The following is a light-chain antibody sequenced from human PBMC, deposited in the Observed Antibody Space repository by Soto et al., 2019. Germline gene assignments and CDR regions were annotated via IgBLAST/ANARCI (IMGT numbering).Light chain of an antibody. CDR3: QQANSFPIT. CDR1: QGISTW. Sequence: EIQMTHSPSSVSASVGDRVTITCRASQGISTWLAWYQQKAGKAPNLLIYGASNLHSGVPSRFSGSGSGTNFTLTISSLQPEDFATYYCQQANSFPITFGQGTRLEIK. J-gene: IGKJ5*01. CDR2: GAS. V-gene: IGKV1-12*01.